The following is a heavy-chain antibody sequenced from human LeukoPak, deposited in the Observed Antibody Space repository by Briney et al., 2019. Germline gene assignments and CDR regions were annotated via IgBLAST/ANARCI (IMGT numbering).Heavy chain of an antibody. V-gene: IGHV3-21*01. CDR2: ITRSSSYI. D-gene: IGHD3-22*01. J-gene: IGHJ4*02. CDR3: ARHVVAVGFDY. CDR1: GFTFSTYS. Sequence: GGSLRLSCAASGFTFSTYSMNWVRQAPGKGLEWVSSITRSSSYIYCADSVKGRFTIARDNAKNSLYLQMNSLRADDTAVYYCARHVVAVGFDYWGRGTLVTVSS.